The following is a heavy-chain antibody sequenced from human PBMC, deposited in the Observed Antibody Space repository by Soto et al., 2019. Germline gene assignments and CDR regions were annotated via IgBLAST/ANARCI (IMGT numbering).Heavy chain of an antibody. CDR3: AHRLLSETRDQYDYGWGSYRFFGMDV. CDR2: IYWDDDK. D-gene: IGHD3-16*02. V-gene: IGHV2-5*02. Sequence: QITLKESGPTLVKPTQTLTLTCTFSGFSLSTSGVGVGWIRQPPGKALEWLALIYWDDDKRYSPSLKSRLTITKDTSKNQVVLTMTNMDPVDTATYYCAHRLLSETRDQYDYGWGSYRFFGMDVWGQGTTVTVSS. J-gene: IGHJ6*02. CDR1: GFSLSTSGVG.